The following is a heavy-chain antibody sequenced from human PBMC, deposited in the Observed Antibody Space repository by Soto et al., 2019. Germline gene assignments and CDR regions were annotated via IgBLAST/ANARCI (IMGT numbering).Heavy chain of an antibody. J-gene: IGHJ6*02. V-gene: IGHV4-31*03. Sequence: KPSETLSLTCSVSSDSMNSGGYYWSWIRQHPGKGLEWIGYIYSNGDTYYTPSLKSRVTISVDTSKNQFSLNLTSVTAADTAVYYCARRGGSSSGYYYYAMDVWGQGTTVTVSS. CDR2: IYSNGDT. CDR1: SDSMNSGGYY. D-gene: IGHD6-6*01. CDR3: ARRGGSSSGYYYYAMDV.